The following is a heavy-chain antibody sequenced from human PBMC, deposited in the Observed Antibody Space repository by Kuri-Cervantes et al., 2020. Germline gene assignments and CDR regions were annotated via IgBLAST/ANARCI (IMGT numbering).Heavy chain of an antibody. J-gene: IGHJ4*02. CDR1: GGSISSYY. CDR3: ARKLIVGSRDFDY. Sequence: SETLSLTCTVSGGSISSYYWSWIRQPPGKGLEWIGYIYYSGSTNYNPSLKSRVTISVDTSKNQFSLKLSSVTAADTAVYYCARKLIVGSRDFDYWGQGTLVPSPQ. CDR2: IYYSGST. D-gene: IGHD1-26*01. V-gene: IGHV4-59*01.